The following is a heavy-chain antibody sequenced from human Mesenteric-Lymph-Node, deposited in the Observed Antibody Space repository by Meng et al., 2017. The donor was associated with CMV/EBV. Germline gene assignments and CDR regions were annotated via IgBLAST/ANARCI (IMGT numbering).Heavy chain of an antibody. CDR1: GGSFSGYY. Sequence: SETLSLTCAVYGGSFSGYYWSWIRQPPGKGLELIGEINHSGSTNYNPSLKSRVTISVDTSKNQFSLKLSSVTAADTAVYYCARGEYYWGQGTLVTVSS. J-gene: IGHJ4*02. V-gene: IGHV4-34*01. CDR2: INHSGST. CDR3: ARGEYY.